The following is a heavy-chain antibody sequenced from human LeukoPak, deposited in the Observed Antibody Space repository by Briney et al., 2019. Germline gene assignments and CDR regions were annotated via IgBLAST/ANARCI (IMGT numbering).Heavy chain of an antibody. CDR1: GGSISNYY. D-gene: IGHD5-12*01. J-gene: IGHJ5*02. V-gene: IGHV4-4*07. CDR3: ARGGYMSNWFEH. CDR2: IYSSGST. Sequence: SETLSLTCTVSGGSISNYYWSWIRQPAGKGLEWIGRIYSSGSTDYNPSLKSRVTFSVDTSKKQFSLNLNSVTAADTAVYYCARGGYMSNWFEHWGQGTPVTVSS.